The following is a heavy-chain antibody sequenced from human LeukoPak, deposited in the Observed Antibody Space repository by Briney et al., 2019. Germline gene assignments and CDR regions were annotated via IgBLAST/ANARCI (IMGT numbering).Heavy chain of an antibody. CDR2: IYYSGST. CDR3: ARAWEYCTNGVCLFDY. Sequence: PSETLSLTCTVTGGSISSYYWSWIRQPPGKGLEWIGYIYYSGSTNYNPSLKSRVTISVDTSKNQFSLKLSSVTAADTAVYYCARAWEYCTNGVCLFDYWGQGTLVTVSS. J-gene: IGHJ4*02. V-gene: IGHV4-59*01. CDR1: GGSISSYY. D-gene: IGHD2-8*01.